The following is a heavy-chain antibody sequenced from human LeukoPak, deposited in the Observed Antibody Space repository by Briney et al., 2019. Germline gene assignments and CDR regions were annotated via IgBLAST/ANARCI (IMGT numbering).Heavy chain of an antibody. D-gene: IGHD2-2*01. CDR1: GFTFSSYS. J-gene: IGHJ4*02. CDR2: INSDGSST. Sequence: PGGSLRLSCAASGFTFSSYSMNWVRQAPGRGLVWVSRINSDGSSTSYADSVKGRFTISRDNAKNTLYLQMNNLRAEDTAVYYCASWEVPAVMPQDYWGQGTLVTVSS. CDR3: ASWEVPAVMPQDY. V-gene: IGHV3-74*01.